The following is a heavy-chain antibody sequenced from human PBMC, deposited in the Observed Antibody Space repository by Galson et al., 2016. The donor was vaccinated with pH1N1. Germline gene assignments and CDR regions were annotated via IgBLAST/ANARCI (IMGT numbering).Heavy chain of an antibody. J-gene: IGHJ5*02. V-gene: IGHV3-74*01. CDR2: IYDDGSRT. CDR1: GSIFSSHW. D-gene: IGHD2-15*01. CDR3: ARGDRIGYFVDL. Sequence: SLRLSCAASGSIFSSHWIHWVRQAPGKGLVWISRIYDDGSRTNYADSVADRFIISRDNAKDTVYLQMTRLTADDTAVHYCARGDRIGYFVDLWGQGTQVTVSS.